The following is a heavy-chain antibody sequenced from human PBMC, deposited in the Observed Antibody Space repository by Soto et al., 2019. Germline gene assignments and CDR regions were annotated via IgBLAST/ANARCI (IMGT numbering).Heavy chain of an antibody. J-gene: IGHJ4*02. CDR3: ANLKRGQYYFDY. CDR2: IHPGDSDT. Sequence: GESLKISCEGSGYRFTSYWIGWVRQMPGKGLEWMGIIHPGDSDTRYSPSFQGQVSISVDKSISTAYLQWSSLKASDTPMYYCANLKRGQYYFDYWGQGTRGTVSS. V-gene: IGHV5-51*01. CDR1: GYRFTSYW. D-gene: IGHD3-16*01.